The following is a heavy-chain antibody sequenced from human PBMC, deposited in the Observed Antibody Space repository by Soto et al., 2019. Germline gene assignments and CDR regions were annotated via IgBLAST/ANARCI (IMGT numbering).Heavy chain of an antibody. Sequence: QVQLVESGGGVVQPGRSLRLSCAASGFPVTSYGMHWVREGPDKGLEWVAIISYDGSDKYYADSVKGRFTISRDNSKNTLYLQMNSLRPEDTALYYCVGGQYYFDYRGQGTLVIVSS. CDR2: ISYDGSDK. CDR1: GFPVTSYG. D-gene: IGHD3-10*01. CDR3: VGGQYYFDY. V-gene: IGHV3-30*03. J-gene: IGHJ4*02.